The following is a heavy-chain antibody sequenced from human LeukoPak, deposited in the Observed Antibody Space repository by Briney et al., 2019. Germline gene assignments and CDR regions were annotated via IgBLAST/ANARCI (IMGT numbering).Heavy chain of an antibody. CDR1: GGSVSRDY. CDR3: AREAVAGTFDY. Sequence: RSETLSLTCSVSGGSVSRDYWSWIRQPPGKRLEGLGYIYYIGGTNYNPSPNSRVSISVDTSKNQFSLMLSSVTAADTAVYYCAREAVAGTFDYWGQGALVTVSS. D-gene: IGHD6-19*01. V-gene: IGHV4-59*02. CDR2: IYYIGGT. J-gene: IGHJ4*02.